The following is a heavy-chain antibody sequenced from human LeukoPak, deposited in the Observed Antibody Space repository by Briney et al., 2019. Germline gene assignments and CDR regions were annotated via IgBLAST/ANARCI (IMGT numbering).Heavy chain of an antibody. J-gene: IGHJ3*02. CDR1: GFTFGDYA. CDR2: IRSKAYGGTT. D-gene: IGHD1-26*01. V-gene: IGHV3-49*04. Sequence: GGSVRLSCTASGFTFGDYAMSWVRQAPGKGLEWVGFIRSKAYGGTTEYAASVKGRFTISRDDSKSIAYLQMNSLKTEDTAMYYCVRIDMGAASRDAFDIWGQGTMVTVSS. CDR3: VRIDMGAASRDAFDI.